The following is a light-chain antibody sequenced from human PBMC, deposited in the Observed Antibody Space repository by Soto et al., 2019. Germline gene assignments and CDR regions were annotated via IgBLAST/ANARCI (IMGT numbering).Light chain of an antibody. CDR2: GAS. J-gene: IGKJ5*01. CDR3: QQYGSSSIT. Sequence: EIVLTQSPATLSLSPGERATLSCRASQSVTSSHLAWYKQKPGQATRILIYGASSRATGIPDRLSGSGSGTDFTLTISRLEPEEFAVYYCQQYGSSSITFGQGTRLEI. CDR1: QSVTSSH. V-gene: IGKV3-20*01.